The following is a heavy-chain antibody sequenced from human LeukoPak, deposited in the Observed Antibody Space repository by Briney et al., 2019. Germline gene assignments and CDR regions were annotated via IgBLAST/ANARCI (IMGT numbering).Heavy chain of an antibody. D-gene: IGHD2/OR15-2a*01. CDR1: GGSISSSSYY. CDR3: ARQYFLVLSLYYFDY. Sequence: SETLSLTCTVSGGSISSSSYYWGWIGQPPGKGLEWIGSIYYSGSTYYNPSLKSRVTISVDTSKNQFSLKLSSVTAADTAVYYCARQYFLVLSLYYFDYWGQGSLVTVSS. V-gene: IGHV4-39*01. CDR2: IYYSGST. J-gene: IGHJ4*02.